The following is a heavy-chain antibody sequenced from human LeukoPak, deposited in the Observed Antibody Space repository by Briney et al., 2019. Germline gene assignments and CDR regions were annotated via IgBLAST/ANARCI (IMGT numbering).Heavy chain of an antibody. CDR1: GFTFSSHA. Sequence: GGSLRLSCAASGFTFSSHAMSWVRQAPGKGLEWVSGISGRGDSTVYADSVKGRFTISRDNSKNTLYLQMNSLRAEDTAVYYCAFHSSTSCRGWFDPWGQGTLVTVSS. D-gene: IGHD2-2*01. CDR3: AFHSSTSCRGWFDP. CDR2: ISGRGDST. V-gene: IGHV3-23*01. J-gene: IGHJ5*02.